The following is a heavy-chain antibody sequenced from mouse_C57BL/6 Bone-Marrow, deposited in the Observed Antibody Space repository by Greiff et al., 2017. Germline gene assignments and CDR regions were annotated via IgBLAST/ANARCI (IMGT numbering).Heavy chain of an antibody. CDR3: ARYPVTTVVARDD. V-gene: IGHV1-59*01. CDR2: IDPSDSYT. J-gene: IGHJ2*01. D-gene: IGHD1-1*01. CDR1: GYTFTSYW. Sequence: QVQLQQPGAELVRPGTSVKLSCKASGYTFTSYWMHWVKQRPGQGLEWIGVIDPSDSYTNYNQKFKGKATLTVDTSSSTAYMQLSSLTSEDSAVYYCARYPVTTVVARDDWGQGTTLTVSS.